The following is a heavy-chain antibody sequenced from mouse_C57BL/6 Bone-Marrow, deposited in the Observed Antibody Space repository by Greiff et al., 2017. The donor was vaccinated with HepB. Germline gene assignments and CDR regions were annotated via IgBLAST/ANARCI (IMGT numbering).Heavy chain of an antibody. Sequence: QVQLQQSGAELVRPGTSVKVSCKASGYDFTNYLIEWVKQRPGQGLEWIGVINPGSGGTNYNEKFKGKATLTADKSTSTAYMQLSSLTSEDSAVYFCARCPFYYAMDYWGQGTSVTVSS. V-gene: IGHV1-54*01. CDR1: GYDFTNYL. J-gene: IGHJ4*01. CDR2: INPGSGGT. CDR3: ARCPFYYAMDY.